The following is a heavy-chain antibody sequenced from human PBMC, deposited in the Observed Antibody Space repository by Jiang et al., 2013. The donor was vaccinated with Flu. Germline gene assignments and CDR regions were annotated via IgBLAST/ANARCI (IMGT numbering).Heavy chain of an antibody. CDR3: ARRAVAASSFAFDY. CDR1: GGSISTYY. D-gene: IGHD6-19*01. J-gene: IGHJ4*02. CDR2: IYYSGST. Sequence: PGLVKPSETLSLTCTVSGGSISTYYWNWIRQSPGKGLEWIAYIYYSGSTYYNPSLKSRVTISVDTSKNQFSLKLSSVTAADAAVYYCARRAVAASSFAFDYWGQGTLVTVSS. V-gene: IGHV4-59*08.